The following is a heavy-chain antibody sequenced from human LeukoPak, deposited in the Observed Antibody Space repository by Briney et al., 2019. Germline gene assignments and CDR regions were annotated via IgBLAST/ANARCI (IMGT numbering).Heavy chain of an antibody. CDR2: INHSGST. CDR3: ARNGDGEDYYGMDV. CDR1: GGSFSGYY. V-gene: IGHV4-34*01. D-gene: IGHD3-10*01. Sequence: SETLSLTCAVYGGSFSGYYWSWIRQPPGKGLEWIGEINHSGSTNYSPSLKSRVTISVDTSKNQFSLKLSSVTAADTAVYYCARNGDGEDYYGMDVWGQGTTVTVSS. J-gene: IGHJ6*02.